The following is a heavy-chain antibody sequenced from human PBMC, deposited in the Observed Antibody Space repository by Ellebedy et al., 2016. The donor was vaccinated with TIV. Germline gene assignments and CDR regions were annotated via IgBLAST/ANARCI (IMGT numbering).Heavy chain of an antibody. D-gene: IGHD5-18*01. CDR1: GGTFSSYA. Sequence: ASVKVSCXASGGTFSSYAISWVRQAPGQGLEWMGWISAYNGNTNYAQKLQGRVTMTTDTSTSTAYMELRSLRSDDTAVYYCARGAIQLWSSALDYWGQGTLVTVSS. J-gene: IGHJ4*02. V-gene: IGHV1-18*01. CDR2: ISAYNGNT. CDR3: ARGAIQLWSSALDY.